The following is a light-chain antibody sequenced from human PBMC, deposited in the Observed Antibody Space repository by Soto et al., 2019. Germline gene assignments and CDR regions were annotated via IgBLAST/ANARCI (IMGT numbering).Light chain of an antibody. CDR1: QGITNY. CDR2: AAS. J-gene: IGKJ1*01. Sequence: DIQMTQSPSSLSASVGDRVTITCRASQGITNYLAWYQQRPGKVPKLLIYAASTLQSGVPSRFSGTGSGTDFTLTISSLQPEDVATYYCQKYNSAPWTFGQGTKVEIK. V-gene: IGKV1-27*01. CDR3: QKYNSAPWT.